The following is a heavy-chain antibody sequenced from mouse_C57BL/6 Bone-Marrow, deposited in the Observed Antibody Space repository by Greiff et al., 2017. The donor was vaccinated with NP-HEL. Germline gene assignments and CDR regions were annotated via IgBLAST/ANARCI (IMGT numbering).Heavy chain of an antibody. V-gene: IGHV1-78*01. CDR3: ARDPYYYGSSYDYAMDD. J-gene: IGHJ4*01. CDR2: IYPRDGST. CDR1: GYTFTDHT. D-gene: IGHD1-1*01. Sequence: VKLMESDAELVKPGASVKISCKVSGYTFTDHTIHWMKQRPEQGLEWIGYIYPRDGSTKYNEKFKGKATLTADKSSSTAYMQLNSLPSEDSAVYCWARDPYYYGSSYDYAMDDWGQGTSVTVSS.